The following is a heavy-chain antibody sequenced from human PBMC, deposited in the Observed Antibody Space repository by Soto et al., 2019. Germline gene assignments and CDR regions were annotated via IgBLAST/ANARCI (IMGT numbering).Heavy chain of an antibody. Sequence: ASVKVSCKASGFTFFTSAVQWVRQARGQRLEWIGWIVVASGNTNYAQQFQERVTITRDMSTNTAYMELSSLRSEDTAVYYCAADQYCGGDCYFDYWGQGIMVTLSS. CDR3: AADQYCGGDCYFDY. V-gene: IGHV1-58*01. D-gene: IGHD2-21*02. J-gene: IGHJ4*02. CDR1: GFTFFTSA. CDR2: IVVASGNT.